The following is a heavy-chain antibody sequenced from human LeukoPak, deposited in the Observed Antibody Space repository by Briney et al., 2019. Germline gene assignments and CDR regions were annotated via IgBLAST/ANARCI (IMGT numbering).Heavy chain of an antibody. CDR1: GFTVSSNY. V-gene: IGHV3-66*01. D-gene: IGHD6-6*01. CDR3: ASEAEYSLADV. CDR2: IYSGGST. J-gene: IGHJ6*02. Sequence: GGSLRLSCAASGFTVSSNYISWVRQAPGRWLEWVSFIYSGGSTYYPDSVKGRFTISRKISKNPLYRQINALRSEDTPVYYVASEAEYSLADVWGQGTTVTVSS.